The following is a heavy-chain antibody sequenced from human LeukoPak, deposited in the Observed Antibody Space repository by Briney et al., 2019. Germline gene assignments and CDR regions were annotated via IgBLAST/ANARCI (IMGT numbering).Heavy chain of an antibody. V-gene: IGHV4-4*07. CDR3: ARGLHSSSWFDY. CDR2: IYTSGST. Sequence: SVTLSLTCTVSGGSISSYYWSWIRQPAGKGLEWIGRIYTSGSTNYNPSLKSRVTMSVDTSKNQFSLKLSSVTAADTAVYYCARGLHSSSWFDYWGQGTLVTVSS. D-gene: IGHD6-13*01. J-gene: IGHJ5*01. CDR1: GGSISSYY.